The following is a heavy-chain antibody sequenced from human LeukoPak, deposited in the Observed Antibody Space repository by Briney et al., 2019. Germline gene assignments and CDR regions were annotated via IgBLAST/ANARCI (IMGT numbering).Heavy chain of an antibody. CDR1: GYTFTSYY. Sequence: ASVKVSCKASGYTFTSYYMHWVRQAPGQGLEWMGIINPSGGSTSYAQKFQGRVTMTRDTSTSTAYMELRSLRSDDTAVYYCARHHSMVREYYFDYWGQGTLVTVSS. CDR2: INPSGGST. D-gene: IGHD3-10*01. CDR3: ARHHSMVREYYFDY. J-gene: IGHJ4*02. V-gene: IGHV1-46*01.